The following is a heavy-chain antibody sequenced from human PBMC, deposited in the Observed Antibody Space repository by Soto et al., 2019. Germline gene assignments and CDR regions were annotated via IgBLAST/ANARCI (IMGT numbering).Heavy chain of an antibody. D-gene: IGHD2-15*01. Sequence: EVQLVESGGGLVQPGGSLRLSCAGSGFTFSNYWMHWVRQTPGKGLVWVSRINSDGSSTSYAESVKGRFTISRDNAKNPLYLEMNRLRAEDTAVYYCAREIFYWGQGTLVTVSS. CDR2: INSDGSST. CDR3: AREIFY. CDR1: GFTFSNYW. V-gene: IGHV3-74*01. J-gene: IGHJ4*02.